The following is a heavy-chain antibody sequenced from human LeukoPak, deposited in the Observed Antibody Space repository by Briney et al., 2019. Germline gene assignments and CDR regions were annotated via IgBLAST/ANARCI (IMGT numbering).Heavy chain of an antibody. CDR3: ARGKIVDQDAFDI. CDR2: IYYSGST. Sequence: SETLSLTCTVSGGSISSYYWSWIRQPPGTGLEWIGYIYYSGSTNYNPSLKSRVTISVDTSKNQFSLKLSSVTAADTAVYYCARGKIVDQDAFDIWGQGTMVTVSS. CDR1: GGSISSYY. V-gene: IGHV4-59*01. J-gene: IGHJ3*02. D-gene: IGHD1-26*01.